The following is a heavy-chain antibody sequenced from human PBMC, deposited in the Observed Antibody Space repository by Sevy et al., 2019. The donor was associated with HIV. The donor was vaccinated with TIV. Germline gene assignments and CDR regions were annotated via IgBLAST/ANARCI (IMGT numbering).Heavy chain of an antibody. D-gene: IGHD3-22*01. Sequence: GGSLRLSCAASGFSFDAYAMHWVRQAPGKGLEWVSGISWNSGTTGYADSVKGRFTISRDNAKNSLYLQMNSLGAEDTALYYCAKSADYTDSSGYAAFDYWGQGTLVTVSS. CDR3: AKSADYTDSSGYAAFDY. CDR2: ISWNSGTT. V-gene: IGHV3-9*01. CDR1: GFSFDAYA. J-gene: IGHJ4*02.